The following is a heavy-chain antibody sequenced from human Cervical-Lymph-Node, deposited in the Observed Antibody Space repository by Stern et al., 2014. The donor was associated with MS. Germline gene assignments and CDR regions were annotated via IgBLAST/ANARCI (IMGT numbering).Heavy chain of an antibody. J-gene: IGHJ3*02. CDR1: GYTLTELS. Sequence: DQLVQSGAEVKKPGASVKVSCKVSGYTLTELSMHWVRQAPGKGLEWMGGFDPEDGETIYAQKFQGRVTMTEETSTDTAYMELSSLRSEDTAVYYCATAPKYCSGGSCYFRAFDIWGQGTMVTVSS. CDR2: FDPEDGET. V-gene: IGHV1-24*01. CDR3: ATAPKYCSGGSCYFRAFDI. D-gene: IGHD2-15*01.